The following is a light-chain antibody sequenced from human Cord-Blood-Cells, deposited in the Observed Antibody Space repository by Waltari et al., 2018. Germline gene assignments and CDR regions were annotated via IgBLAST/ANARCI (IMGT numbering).Light chain of an antibody. V-gene: IGKV1-39*01. CDR1: QSISSY. CDR3: QQSYSTPFT. J-gene: IGKJ3*01. Sequence: DIQMTQSPSSLSASVGDRVTITCRASQSISSYLNWFQQKPGKAPKLLIYAASSLQSGVPSSVSDSGSGTDFTLTSSSLQPEDFATYYGQQSYSTPFTFGPGTKVDIK. CDR2: AAS.